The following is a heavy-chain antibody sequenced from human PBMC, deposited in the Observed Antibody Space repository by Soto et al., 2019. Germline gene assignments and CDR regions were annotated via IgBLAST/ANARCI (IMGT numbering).Heavy chain of an antibody. CDR2: ISSGGGTI. CDR1: GFTFSNYE. CDR3: TKSSGGSSSVGMDY. D-gene: IGHD6-6*01. V-gene: IGHV3-48*03. J-gene: IGHJ4*02. Sequence: GGSLRLSCAASGFTFSNYEMNWVRQAPGKGLEWVSYISSGGGTIYYADSVKGRFTISRDNAKSSLYLQMNNLRVEDSSVYYCTKSSGGSSSVGMDYWGPGTLVTVSS.